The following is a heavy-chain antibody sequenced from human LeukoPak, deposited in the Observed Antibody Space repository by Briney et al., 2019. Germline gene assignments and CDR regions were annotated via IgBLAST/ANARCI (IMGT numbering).Heavy chain of an antibody. D-gene: IGHD1-26*01. V-gene: IGHV4-39*02. CDR1: GGSISSSSYY. CDR3: AREGAHSFDY. J-gene: IGHJ4*02. Sequence: ASETLSLTCTVSGGSISSSSYYWGWIRQPPGKGLEWIGSIYYSGSTYYNPSLKSRVTISVDTSKNQFSLKLSSVTAADTAVYYCAREGAHSFDYWGQGTLVTVSS. CDR2: IYYSGST.